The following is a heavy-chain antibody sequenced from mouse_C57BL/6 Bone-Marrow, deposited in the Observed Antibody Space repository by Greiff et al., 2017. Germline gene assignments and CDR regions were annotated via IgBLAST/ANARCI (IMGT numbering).Heavy chain of an antibody. J-gene: IGHJ3*01. CDR2: IWGDWST. D-gene: IGHD2-4*01. V-gene: IGHV2-3*01. CDR1: GFSLTSYG. Sequence: QVQLKESGPGLVAPSQSLSITCTVSGFSLTSYGVSWVRLPPGQGLELLGVIWGDWSTTYHSALISTLSLSKDNSKSQNILKLKNMKTEDTDTYDCAYRSTMISSWFADWGQGTMVTVAA. CDR3: AYRSTMISSWFAD.